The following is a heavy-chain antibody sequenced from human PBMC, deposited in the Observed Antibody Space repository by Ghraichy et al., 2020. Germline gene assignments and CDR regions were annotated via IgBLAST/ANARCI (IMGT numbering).Heavy chain of an antibody. Sequence: VRRAPGRGRGWGARVNRGGSSTSYADSVKGRFTSSRDNAKNTLYLHMNSLRAEDTAVYYCATLGSASTADYWGQGTLVTVSS. CDR2: VNRGGSST. V-gene: IGHV3-74*01. D-gene: IGHD3-16*01. CDR3: ATLGSASTADY. J-gene: IGHJ4*02.